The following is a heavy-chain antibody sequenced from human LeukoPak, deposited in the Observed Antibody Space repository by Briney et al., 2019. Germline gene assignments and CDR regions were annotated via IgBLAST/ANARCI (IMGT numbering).Heavy chain of an antibody. CDR3: ARARSPPTLDY. Sequence: SGTLSLTCAVSGGSISSSNWWSWVRQPPGKGLEWIGEIYHSGSTNYNPSLKSRVTISVDTSKNQFSLKLSSVTAADTAVYYCARARSPPTLDYWGQGTLVTVSS. V-gene: IGHV4-4*02. J-gene: IGHJ4*02. CDR2: IYHSGST. CDR1: GGSISSSNW.